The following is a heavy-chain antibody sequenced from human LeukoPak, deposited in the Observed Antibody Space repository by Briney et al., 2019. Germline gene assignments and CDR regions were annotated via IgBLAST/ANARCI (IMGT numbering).Heavy chain of an antibody. CDR1: GFTFSSYA. CDR2: ISGSGGST. CDR3: AKVLYYDFWSGYFDY. V-gene: IGHV3-23*01. Sequence: GGSLRLSCAASGFTFSSYAMSWVRQAPGKRLEWVSAISGSGGSTYYADSVKGRFTISRDNSKNTLYLQMNSLRAEDMAVYYCAKVLYYDFWSGYFDYWGQGTLVTVSS. J-gene: IGHJ4*02. D-gene: IGHD3-3*01.